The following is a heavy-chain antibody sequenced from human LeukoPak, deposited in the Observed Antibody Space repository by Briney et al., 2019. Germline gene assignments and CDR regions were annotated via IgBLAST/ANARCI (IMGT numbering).Heavy chain of an antibody. D-gene: IGHD3-10*02. J-gene: IGHJ6*04. CDR2: ISWNSGNI. V-gene: IGHV3-9*01. CDR3: AELGITMIGGV. CDR1: GFTFDDYT. Sequence: KPGGSLRLSCAASGFTFDDYTMHWVRQAPGKGLEWVSGISWNSGNIGYADSVKSRFTISRDNAKNSLYLQMNSLRAEDTAVYYCAELGITMIGGVWGKGTTVTISS.